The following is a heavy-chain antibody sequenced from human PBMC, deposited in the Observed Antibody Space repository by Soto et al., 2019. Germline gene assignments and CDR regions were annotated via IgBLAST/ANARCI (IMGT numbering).Heavy chain of an antibody. CDR2: IIPIFGTA. CDR1: GGTFSSYA. D-gene: IGHD3-22*01. J-gene: IGHJ4*02. CDR3: ARKAYYYDSSGYYRPDFDY. Sequence: ASVKVSFKASGGTFSSYAISWLRQAPGQGLEWMGGIIPIFGTANCAQKFQGRVTITADKSTSTAYMELSSLRSEDTAVYYCARKAYYYDSSGYYRPDFDYWGQGTLVTVSS. V-gene: IGHV1-69*06.